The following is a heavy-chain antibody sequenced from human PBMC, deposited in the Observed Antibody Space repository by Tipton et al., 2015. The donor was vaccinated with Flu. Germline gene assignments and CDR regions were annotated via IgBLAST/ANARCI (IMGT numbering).Heavy chain of an antibody. V-gene: IGHV4-61*02. J-gene: IGHJ4*02. Sequence: TLSLTCTVSGGSISSGSYYWSWIRQPAGKGLEWIGRIYTSGNTNYNPSLKSRVTISVDTSKNQFSLKLSSVTAADTAVYYCARSKYPPQGGVVDDYWGQGTLVTVSS. CDR3: ARSKYPPQGGVVDDY. CDR2: IYTSGNT. CDR1: GGSISSGSYY. D-gene: IGHD3-3*01.